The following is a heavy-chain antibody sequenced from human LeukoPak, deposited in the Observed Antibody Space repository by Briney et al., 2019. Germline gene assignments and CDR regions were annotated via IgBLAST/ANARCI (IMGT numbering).Heavy chain of an antibody. CDR2: IYYSGST. D-gene: IGHD6-13*01. V-gene: IGHV4-59*01. Sequence: SETLSLTCTVSGGSISSYYWSWIRQPSGKGLEWIGYIYYSGSTNYNPSLKSRATISVDTSKNQFSLKLSSVTAADTAVYYCARNLGGSSWVFDYWGQGTLVTVSS. J-gene: IGHJ4*02. CDR1: GGSISSYY. CDR3: ARNLGGSSWVFDY.